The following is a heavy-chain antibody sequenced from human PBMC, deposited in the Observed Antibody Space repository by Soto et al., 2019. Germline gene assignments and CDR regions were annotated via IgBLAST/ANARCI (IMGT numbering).Heavy chain of an antibody. CDR1: GFTVSSNY. CDR2: IYSGGST. CDR3: ARALSDYGDLYYYYGMDV. Sequence: GGSLRLSCAASGFTVSSNYMSWVRQAPGKGLEWVSVIYSGGSTYYADSVKGRFTISRDNSKNTLYLQMNSLRAEDTAVYYCARALSDYGDLYYYYGMDVWGQGTTVTSP. D-gene: IGHD4-17*01. J-gene: IGHJ6*02. V-gene: IGHV3-53*01.